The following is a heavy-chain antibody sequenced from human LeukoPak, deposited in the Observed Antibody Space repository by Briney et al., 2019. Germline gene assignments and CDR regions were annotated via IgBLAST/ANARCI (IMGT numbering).Heavy chain of an antibody. J-gene: IGHJ1*01. CDR1: GFTFSSYA. Sequence: GGSLRLSCAASGFTFSSYAMHWVRQAPGKGLEYVSAISSNGGSTYYANSVKGRFTISRDDSKNTLYLQMGSLRAEDMAVYYCARDWPTIAAAGTIPEYFQHWGQGTLVTVSS. CDR3: ARDWPTIAAAGTIPEYFQH. CDR2: ISSNGGST. V-gene: IGHV3-64*01. D-gene: IGHD6-13*01.